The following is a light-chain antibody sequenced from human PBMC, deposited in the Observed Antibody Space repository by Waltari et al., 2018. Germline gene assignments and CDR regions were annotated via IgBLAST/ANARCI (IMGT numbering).Light chain of an antibody. Sequence: EIVMTQSPATLSVSPGEAATLSCRASRAIANNLAWYQQKPGQALRLLIYDASTRAIGIPARFSGSWSGTEFTLTITSLQSEDSAVYFCQQFNTGYSFGQGTKLEIK. J-gene: IGKJ2*01. CDR3: QQFNTGYS. CDR1: RAIANN. CDR2: DAS. V-gene: IGKV3-15*01.